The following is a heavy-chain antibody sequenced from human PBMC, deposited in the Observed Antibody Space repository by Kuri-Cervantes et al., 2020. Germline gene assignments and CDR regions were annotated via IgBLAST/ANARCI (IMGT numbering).Heavy chain of an antibody. CDR1: GYTFTSYY. Sequence: ASVKVSCKASGYTFTSYYMHWVRQAPGQGLEWMGIINPSGGSTSYAQKFQGRVTMTRDTSTSTVYMELSRLRSDDTAVYYCARDYYDSRNYNYFDYWGQGTLVTVSS. CDR3: ARDYYDSRNYNYFDY. D-gene: IGHD3-22*01. V-gene: IGHV1-46*01. J-gene: IGHJ4*02. CDR2: INPSGGST.